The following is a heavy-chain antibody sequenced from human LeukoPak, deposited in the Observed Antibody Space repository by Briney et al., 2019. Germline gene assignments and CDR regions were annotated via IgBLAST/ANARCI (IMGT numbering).Heavy chain of an antibody. J-gene: IGHJ4*02. Sequence: SETLSLTCAVYGGSFSGYYWSWIRQPPGKGLEWIGEINHSGSTTYNPSLKSRVTISVDTSKNQFSLKLSSVTAADTAVYYCARGGRVTQRGYFDYWGQGTLVTVSS. CDR1: GGSFSGYY. V-gene: IGHV4-34*01. CDR2: INHSGST. CDR3: ARGGRVTQRGYFDY. D-gene: IGHD2-21*02.